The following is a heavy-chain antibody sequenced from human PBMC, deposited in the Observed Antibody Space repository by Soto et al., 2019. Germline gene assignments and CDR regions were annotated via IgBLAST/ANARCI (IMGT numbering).Heavy chain of an antibody. CDR3: ASRYCINGVCYFDY. CDR1: GDSISSSSYY. D-gene: IGHD2-8*01. J-gene: IGHJ4*02. CDR2: IYYSGST. V-gene: IGHV4-39*07. Sequence: SETLSLTCTVSGDSISSSSYYWGWIRQPPGKGLEWIGCIYYSGSTCYNSSLKSRVTISVDPSKNQFSLKLSSVTAADTAVYYCASRYCINGVCYFDYWGQGALVTVSS.